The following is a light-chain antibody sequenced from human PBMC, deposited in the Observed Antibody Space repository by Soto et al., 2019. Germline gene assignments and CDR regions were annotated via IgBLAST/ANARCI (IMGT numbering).Light chain of an antibody. CDR2: GAS. V-gene: IGKV3-20*01. Sequence: EIVLTQSPGTLSLSPGERATLSCRASQRVSSSYLAWYQQKPGQAPRLLIYGASSRATGIPDRFSASGSGTDFTLTISSLEPEDFAVYSCQQYGGSPPFTFGQGTRLEIK. CDR3: QQYGGSPPFT. CDR1: QRVSSSY. J-gene: IGKJ5*01.